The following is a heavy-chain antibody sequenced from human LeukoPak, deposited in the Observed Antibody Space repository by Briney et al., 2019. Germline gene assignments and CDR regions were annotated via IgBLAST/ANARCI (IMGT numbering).Heavy chain of an antibody. CDR2: IYTSGST. J-gene: IGHJ4*02. V-gene: IGHV4-4*07. Sequence: SETLSLTCTVSGGSISSYYWSWIRQPAGKGLEWIGRIYTSGSTNYNPSLKSRVTMSVDTSKNQFSLKLSSVTAADTAVYYCARASYYDILTGYYDQYYFDYWGQGTLVTVSS. CDR3: ARASYYDILTGYYDQYYFDY. CDR1: GGSISSYY. D-gene: IGHD3-9*01.